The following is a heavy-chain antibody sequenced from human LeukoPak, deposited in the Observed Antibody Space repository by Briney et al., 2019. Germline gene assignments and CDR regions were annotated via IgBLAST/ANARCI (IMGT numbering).Heavy chain of an antibody. J-gene: IGHJ4*02. Sequence: SETLSLTCTVSGGSISSGDSYWGWIRQPPGKGLEWIGSMYHSGSTYYNPSLKSRVTISVDTSKNQFSLKLSSVTAADTAVYYCAREAVGSSATYVLLWFGELLPPDYWGQGTLVTVSS. D-gene: IGHD3-10*01. CDR1: GGSISSGDSY. CDR2: MYHSGST. V-gene: IGHV4-39*07. CDR3: AREAVGSSATYVLLWFGELLPPDY.